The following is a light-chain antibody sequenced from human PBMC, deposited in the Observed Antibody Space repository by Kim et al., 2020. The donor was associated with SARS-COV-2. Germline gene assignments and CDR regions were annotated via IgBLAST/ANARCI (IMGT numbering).Light chain of an antibody. CDR3: QAWDRTTVV. Sequence: SYELTQPPSVSVSPGQTASITCSGDNMGNKYTCWYQQKPGQSPVLVIYQDSNRPSGIPERFSGSNSGNTATLTISGTQAMDEADYYCQAWDRTTVVLGGG. V-gene: IGLV3-1*01. J-gene: IGLJ3*02. CDR2: QDS. CDR1: NMGNKY.